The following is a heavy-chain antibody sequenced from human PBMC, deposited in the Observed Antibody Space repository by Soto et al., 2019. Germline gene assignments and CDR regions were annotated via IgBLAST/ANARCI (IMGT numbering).Heavy chain of an antibody. V-gene: IGHV3-53*04. CDR3: ARVRDSSSWFWDY. CDR1: GLTVSSNY. J-gene: IGHJ4*02. D-gene: IGHD6-13*01. CDR2: IYSGGST. Sequence: GGSLRLSCAASGLTVSSNYMSWVRQAPGKGLEWVSVIYSGGSTYYADSVKGRFTISRHNSKNTLYLQMNSLRAEDTAVYYCARVRDSSSWFWDYWGQGTLVTVSS.